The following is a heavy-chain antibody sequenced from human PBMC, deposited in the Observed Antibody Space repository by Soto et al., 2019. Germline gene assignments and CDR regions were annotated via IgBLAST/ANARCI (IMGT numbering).Heavy chain of an antibody. Sequence: PGESLKISCKGSGYSFTSYWIGWVRQMPGKGLEWMGIIYPGDSDTRYSPSFQGQVTISADKSISTAYLQWSSLKASDTAMYYCARHRQVVAAFDAFDIWGQGTMVTVSS. CDR1: GYSFTSYW. J-gene: IGHJ3*02. V-gene: IGHV5-51*01. CDR2: IYPGDSDT. D-gene: IGHD2-15*01. CDR3: ARHRQVVAAFDAFDI.